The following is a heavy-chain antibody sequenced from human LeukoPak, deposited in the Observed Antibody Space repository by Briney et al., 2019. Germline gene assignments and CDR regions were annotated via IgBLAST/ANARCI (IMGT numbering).Heavy chain of an antibody. CDR3: ARDRGYYDSGRYVPLDY. CDR2: ISSSSSSI. J-gene: IGHJ4*02. V-gene: IGHV3-21*01. CDR1: GFTFISYS. Sequence: PGGSLKLSCAASGFTFISYSMNWVRQAPGKGLEWVSSISSSSSSIYYADSVKGRFTISIDNAKNSLYLQMNSLRAEDTAMYYCARDRGYYDSGRYVPLDYWGQGTLVTVSS. D-gene: IGHD3-10*01.